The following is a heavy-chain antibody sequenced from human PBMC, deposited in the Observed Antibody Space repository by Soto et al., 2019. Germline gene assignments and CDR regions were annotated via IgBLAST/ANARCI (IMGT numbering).Heavy chain of an antibody. D-gene: IGHD1-26*01. CDR1: GGSISSSNW. J-gene: IGHJ6*02. Sequence: SETLSLTCTVSGGSISSSNWWSWVRQPPGKGLEWIGEIYHSGSTNYNPSLKSRVTISVDKSKNQFSLKLSSMTAADTAVYYCARVSGSYYYGMDVWGQGITVTVS. CDR3: ARVSGSYYYGMDV. CDR2: IYHSGST. V-gene: IGHV4-4*02.